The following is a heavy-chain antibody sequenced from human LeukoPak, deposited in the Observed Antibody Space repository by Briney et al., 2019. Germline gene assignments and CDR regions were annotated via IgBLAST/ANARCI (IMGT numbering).Heavy chain of an antibody. CDR3: ARGQQDDFWSGYYNWFDP. CDR2: INHSGST. D-gene: IGHD3-3*01. V-gene: IGHV4-34*01. J-gene: IGHJ5*02. Sequence: SGTLSLTCAVYGGSFSGYYWSWIRQPPGKGLEWIGEINHSGSTNYNPSLKSRVTISVDTSKNQFSLKLSSVTAADTAVYYCARGQQDDFWSGYYNWFDPWGQGTLVTVSS. CDR1: GGSFSGYY.